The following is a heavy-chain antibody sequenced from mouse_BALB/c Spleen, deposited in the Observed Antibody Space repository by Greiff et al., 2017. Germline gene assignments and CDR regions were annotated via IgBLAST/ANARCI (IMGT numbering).Heavy chain of an antibody. V-gene: IGHV1-9*01. CDR2: ILPGSGST. D-gene: IGHD1-1*01. CDR3: ASSPTVVDLFDY. J-gene: IGHJ2*01. Sequence: QVQLKQSGAELMKPGASVKISCKATGYTFSSYWIEWVKQRPGHGLEWIGEILPGSGSTNYNEKFKGKATFTADTSSNTAYMQLSSLTSEDSAVYYCASSPTVVDLFDYWGQGTTLTVSS. CDR1: GYTFSSYW.